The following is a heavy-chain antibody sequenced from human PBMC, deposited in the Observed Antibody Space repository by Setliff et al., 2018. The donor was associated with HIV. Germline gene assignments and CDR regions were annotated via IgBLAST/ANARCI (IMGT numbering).Heavy chain of an antibody. V-gene: IGHV3-7*03. CDR2: IKQDGSEK. CDR1: GFIFSDHW. D-gene: IGHD6-19*01. Sequence: GSLRLSCAASGFIFSDHWMTWVRQAPGKGLEWVANIKQDGSEKYYVDSVKGRFTISRDNVKHSLYLQMNSLRAEDTAIYFCAKDLLGSISMAGYDGFDIWDQGTMVTV. CDR3: AKDLLGSISMAGYDGFDI. J-gene: IGHJ3*02.